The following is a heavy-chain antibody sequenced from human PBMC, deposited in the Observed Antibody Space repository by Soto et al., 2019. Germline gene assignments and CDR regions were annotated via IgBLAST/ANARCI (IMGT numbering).Heavy chain of an antibody. J-gene: IGHJ3*01. CDR3: ARERGGAIIVGVTGTFEV. Sequence: QVQLVQSGAGVKKPGSSVKVSCKASGGTFSSYAIRWVRQAPGQGLEWVGGIIAILGKANSADKFQGRVTITADESTSTANMELSSLRSGDTAVYYCARERGGAIIVGVTGTFEVWGQGTLVTVSS. D-gene: IGHD3-22*01. V-gene: IGHV1-69*01. CDR1: GGTFSSYA. CDR2: IIAILGKA.